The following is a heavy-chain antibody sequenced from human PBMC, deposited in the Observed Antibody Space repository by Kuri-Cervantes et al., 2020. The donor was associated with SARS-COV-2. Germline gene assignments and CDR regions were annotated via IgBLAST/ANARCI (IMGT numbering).Heavy chain of an antibody. CDR3: ARDRGNYYDSSGYYLDY. D-gene: IGHD3-22*01. J-gene: IGHJ4*02. CDR1: GFTFSSYS. Sequence: GESLKISCAASGFTFSSYSMNWVRQAPGKGLEWVSSISSSYIYYADSVKGRFTISRDNAKNSLYLQMNSLRAEGTAVYYCARDRGNYYDSSGYYLDYWGQGTLVTVSS. V-gene: IGHV3-21*01. CDR2: ISSSYI.